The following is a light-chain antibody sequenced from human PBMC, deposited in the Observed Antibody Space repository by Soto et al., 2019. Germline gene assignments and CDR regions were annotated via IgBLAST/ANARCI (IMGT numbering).Light chain of an antibody. CDR1: SSDVGNYKY. V-gene: IGLV2-14*01. J-gene: IGLJ1*01. Sequence: LTQPASVSGSPGQSITISCTGTSSDVGNYKYVSWYQQHPGKAPKLMIYEVSNRTSGVSNRFYGSKSGNTASLNISGLQAEDETDYYCFSYTSSGTYVFGTGTKVTVL. CDR3: FSYTSSGTYV. CDR2: EVS.